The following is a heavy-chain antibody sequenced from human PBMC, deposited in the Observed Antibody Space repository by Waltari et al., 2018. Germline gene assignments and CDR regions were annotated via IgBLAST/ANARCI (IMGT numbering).Heavy chain of an antibody. V-gene: IGHV1-69*12. D-gene: IGHD6-6*01. CDR1: GGTFSSYP. CDR3: AREGSGARTFDI. Sequence: QVQLVQSGAEVKKPGSSVKVSCKASGGTFSSYPITWVRQAPGQGLEWMGRFIPLFRTANSAQKFQGRVTITADESTSTAHMELSSLRSDDTAVYYCAREGSGARTFDIWGQGTMVTVSS. J-gene: IGHJ3*02. CDR2: FIPLFRTA.